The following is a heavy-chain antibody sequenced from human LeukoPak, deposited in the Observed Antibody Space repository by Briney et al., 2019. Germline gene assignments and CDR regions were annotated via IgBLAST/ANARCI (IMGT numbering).Heavy chain of an antibody. V-gene: IGHV4-30-2*01. CDR3: AKANTMIVGLDY. CDR1: GGSISSGGYS. Sequence: SQTLSLTCAVSGGSISSGGYSWSWIRQPPGKGLEWIGYIYHSGSTYYNPSLKSRVTISVDRSKNQFSLKLSSVTAADPAVYYCAKANTMIVGLDYWGQGTLVPVSS. J-gene: IGHJ4*02. CDR2: IYHSGST. D-gene: IGHD3-22*01.